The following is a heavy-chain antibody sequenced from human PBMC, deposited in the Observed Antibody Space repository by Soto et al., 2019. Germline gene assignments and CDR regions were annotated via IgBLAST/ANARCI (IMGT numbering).Heavy chain of an antibody. Sequence: EVPLLESGGGLVQPGGSLRLACAASGFTFTSHAMSWVRQAPGKGLEWVSGIRSSGSSTDYADSVKGRFTISRDNSKNTLFLQMNSLRAEDTAVYYCAKDSFHIGYYYFDSWGQGTLVTVSS. J-gene: IGHJ4*02. CDR3: AKDSFHIGYYYFDS. D-gene: IGHD5-12*01. CDR2: IRSSGSST. V-gene: IGHV3-23*01. CDR1: GFTFTSHA.